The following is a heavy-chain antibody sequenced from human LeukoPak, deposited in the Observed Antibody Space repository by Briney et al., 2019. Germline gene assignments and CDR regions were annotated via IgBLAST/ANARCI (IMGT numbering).Heavy chain of an antibody. CDR1: GGSINSYY. D-gene: IGHD1-26*01. CDR2: IHYSGST. CDR3: ARHGIAGATTYYFGVDV. J-gene: IGHJ6*02. V-gene: IGHV4-59*08. Sequence: SETLSLTCTVSGGSINSYYWSWLRQPPGKGLEWIGYIHYSGSTNYIPSLKSRITMSVDTSKNQFFLKVTSVTAADTAVYYCARHGIAGATTYYFGVDVWGQGTTVTVSS.